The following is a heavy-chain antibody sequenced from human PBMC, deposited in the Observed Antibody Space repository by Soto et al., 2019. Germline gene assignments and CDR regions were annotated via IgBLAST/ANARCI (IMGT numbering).Heavy chain of an antibody. CDR3: ARGGDLSSSWYGRNWFDP. Sequence: KTSETLSLTRAVYGGSFSGYYWSWIRQPPGKGLEWIGEINHSGSTNYNPSLKSRVTISVDTSKNQFSLKLSSVTAADTAVYYCARGGDLSSSWYGRNWFDPWGQGTLVTVSS. V-gene: IGHV4-34*01. D-gene: IGHD6-13*01. CDR1: GGSFSGYY. CDR2: INHSGST. J-gene: IGHJ5*02.